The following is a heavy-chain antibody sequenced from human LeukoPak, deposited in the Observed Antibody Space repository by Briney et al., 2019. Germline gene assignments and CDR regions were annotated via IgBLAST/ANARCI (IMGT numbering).Heavy chain of an antibody. CDR2: IYYSGST. CDR1: GGSISSYY. J-gene: IGHJ3*02. CDR3: ARDVYPGDAFDI. V-gene: IGHV4-59*01. Sequence: KSSETLSLTCTVSGGSISSYYWSWIRQPPGKGLKWIGYIYYSGSTNYNPSLKSRVTISVDTSKNQFSLKLSSVTAADTAVYYCARDVYPGDAFDIWGQGTMVTVSS.